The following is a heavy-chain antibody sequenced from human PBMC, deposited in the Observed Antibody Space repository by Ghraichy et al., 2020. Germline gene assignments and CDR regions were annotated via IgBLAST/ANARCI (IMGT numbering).Heavy chain of an antibody. V-gene: IGHV4-59*01. CDR2: IYYSGST. CDR1: GGSISSYY. CDR3: ARPPYYYGSGSY. D-gene: IGHD3-10*01. Sequence: SETLSLTCTVSGGSISSYYWSWIRQPPGKGLEWIGYIYYSGSTNYNPSLKSRVTISVDTSKNQFSLKLSSVTAADTTVYYFARPPYYYGSGSYWGQGTLVTVSS. J-gene: IGHJ4*02.